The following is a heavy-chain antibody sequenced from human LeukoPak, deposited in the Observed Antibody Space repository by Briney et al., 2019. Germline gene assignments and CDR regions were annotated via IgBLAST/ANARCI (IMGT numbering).Heavy chain of an antibody. CDR3: ARDIPGSYYFDY. Sequence: ASVKVSRTASGYTFTSYAMHWVRQAPGQRREWMGWINAGNGNTKYSHKFQGRVTITRDTCASTAYMELRSLRSEGTAVYYCARDIPGSYYFDYWGEGTLVTVSS. J-gene: IGHJ4*02. CDR1: GYTFTSYA. V-gene: IGHV1-3*01. CDR2: INAGNGNT.